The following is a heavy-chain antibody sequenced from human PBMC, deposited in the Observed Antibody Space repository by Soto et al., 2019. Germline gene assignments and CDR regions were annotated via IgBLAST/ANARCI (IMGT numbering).Heavy chain of an antibody. V-gene: IGHV3-9*01. J-gene: IGHJ4*02. CDR1: GFTFDDYA. Sequence: PGGSLRLSCAASGFTFDDYAMHWVRQAPGKGLEWVSGISWNSGSIGYADSVKGRFTISRDNAKNSLYLQMNSLRAEDTALYYCAKDPHPHEQQLPDYWGQGTLVTVSS. CDR2: ISWNSGSI. D-gene: IGHD6-13*01. CDR3: AKDPHPHEQQLPDY.